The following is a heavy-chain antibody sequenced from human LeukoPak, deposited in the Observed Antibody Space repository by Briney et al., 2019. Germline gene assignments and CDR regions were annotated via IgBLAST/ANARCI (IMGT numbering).Heavy chain of an antibody. CDR3: ARVENCSSTSCHLDLYYFDY. CDR1: GGSFSGYY. D-gene: IGHD2-2*01. CDR2: INHSGST. V-gene: IGHV4-34*01. J-gene: IGHJ4*02. Sequence: PSETLSLTCAVYGGSFSGYYWSWIRQPPGKGLEWIGEINHSGSTNYNPSLKSRVTISVDTSKNQFSLTLSSVTAADTAVYYCARVENCSSTSCHLDLYYFDYWGQGTLVTVSS.